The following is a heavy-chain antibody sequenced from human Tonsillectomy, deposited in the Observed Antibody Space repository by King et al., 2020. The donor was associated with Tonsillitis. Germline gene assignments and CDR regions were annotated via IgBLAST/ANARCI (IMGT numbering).Heavy chain of an antibody. J-gene: IGHJ4*02. Sequence: QLQESGPGLVKPSETLSLTCTVSGGSISNYFWSWIRQPPGKGLEWIGYIYYSGSTNYNPSLKSRVIMSVDTSKNQFSLKVNSVTAADTAVYYCARLQGSLVYWGQGTVVTVSS. CDR1: GGSISNYF. CDR3: ARLQGSLVY. CDR2: IYYSGST. D-gene: IGHD1-26*01. V-gene: IGHV4-59*01.